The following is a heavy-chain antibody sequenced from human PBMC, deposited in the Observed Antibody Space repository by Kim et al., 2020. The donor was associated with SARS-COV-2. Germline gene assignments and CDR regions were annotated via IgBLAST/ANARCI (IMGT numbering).Heavy chain of an antibody. Sequence: YADSVKGRFTISRDNSKNTLYLQMNSLRAEDTAVYYCARESGSSGWYFDYWGQGTLVTVSS. J-gene: IGHJ4*02. CDR3: ARESGSSGWYFDY. V-gene: IGHV3-66*01. D-gene: IGHD6-19*01.